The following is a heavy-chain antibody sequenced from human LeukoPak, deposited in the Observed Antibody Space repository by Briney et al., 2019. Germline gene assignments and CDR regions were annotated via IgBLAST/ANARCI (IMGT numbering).Heavy chain of an antibody. Sequence: GGSLRLSCAASGFTFSSYAMSWVRQAPGKGLEWVSVIYSGGSTYYADSVKGRFTISRDNSKNTLYLQMNSLRAEDTAVYYCARVPSGSYYHFDYWGQGTLVTVSS. J-gene: IGHJ4*02. CDR1: GFTFSSYA. CDR3: ARVPSGSYYHFDY. CDR2: IYSGGST. D-gene: IGHD1-26*01. V-gene: IGHV3-66*01.